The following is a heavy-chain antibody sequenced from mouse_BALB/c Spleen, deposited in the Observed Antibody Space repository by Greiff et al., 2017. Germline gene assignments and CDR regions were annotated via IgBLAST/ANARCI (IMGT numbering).Heavy chain of an antibody. CDR3: ARTETYDGIWFAY. CDR1: GYTFSSYW. CDR2: ILPGSGST. D-gene: IGHD2-14*01. J-gene: IGHJ3*01. Sequence: QVQLKQSGAELMKPGASVKISCKATGYTFSSYWIEWVKQRPGHGLEWIGEILPGSGSTNYNEKFKGKATFTADTSSNTAYMQLSSLTSEDSAVYYCARTETYDGIWFAYWGQGTLVTVSA. V-gene: IGHV1-9*01.